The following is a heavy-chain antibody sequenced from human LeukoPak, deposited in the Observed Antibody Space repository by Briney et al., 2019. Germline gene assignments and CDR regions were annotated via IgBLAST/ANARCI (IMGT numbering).Heavy chain of an antibody. Sequence: ASVKVSCKASGYTFTSYGISWVRQAPGQGLEWMGWISAYNGNTNYAQKLQGRVTMTTDTSTSTAYMELRSLRSDDTAVYYCARGRYSYGYFDAFDIWGQGTMVTVSS. CDR1: GYTFTSYG. CDR2: ISAYNGNT. CDR3: ARGRYSYGYFDAFDI. D-gene: IGHD5-18*01. V-gene: IGHV1-18*01. J-gene: IGHJ3*02.